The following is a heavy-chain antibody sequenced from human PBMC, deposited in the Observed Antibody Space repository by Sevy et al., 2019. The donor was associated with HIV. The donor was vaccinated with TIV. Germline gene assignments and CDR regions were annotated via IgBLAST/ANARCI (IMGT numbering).Heavy chain of an antibody. CDR2: IIPIFGTA. Sequence: ASVKVSCKASGGTFSSYAISWVRQAPGQGLEWMGGIIPIFGTANYGHKFQGRVTITADESTSTAYMELSSLRSEDTAVYYCARALLGYCSGGSCYYDTDYYYGMDVWGQGTTVTVSS. J-gene: IGHJ6*02. CDR1: GGTFSSYA. D-gene: IGHD2-15*01. V-gene: IGHV1-69*13. CDR3: ARALLGYCSGGSCYYDTDYYYGMDV.